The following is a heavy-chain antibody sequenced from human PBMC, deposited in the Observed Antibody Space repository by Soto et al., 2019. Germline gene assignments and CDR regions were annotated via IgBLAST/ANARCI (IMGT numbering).Heavy chain of an antibody. CDR3: ATWEERYFQD. V-gene: IGHV3-30*04. CDR1: GFTFNSFT. D-gene: IGHD1-26*01. J-gene: IGHJ1*01. CDR2: ISHDGSHK. Sequence: QVQLVESGGGVVQPGRSLRLSCEASGFTFNSFTMHWVRQAPGKGLEWVAVISHDGSHKYTADSVKGRFTISRDDSKNALYLQMNSLRVEDTAIYCCATWEERYFQDWGQGTLVTVSS.